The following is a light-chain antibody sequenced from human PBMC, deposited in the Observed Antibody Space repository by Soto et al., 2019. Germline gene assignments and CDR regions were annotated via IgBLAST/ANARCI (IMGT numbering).Light chain of an antibody. J-gene: IGKJ1*01. V-gene: IGKV3-15*01. CDR2: ATS. CDR1: RSVDTD. Sequence: EILMTQSPATLSVSPGDSATLSCRASRSVDTDLAWYQQKPGQAPRLLVFATSARATGVPDRFRGSRSGTDFTLTISSLQPEDSATYYCHQYYNRPPWTFGQGTKVGI. CDR3: HQYYNRPPWT.